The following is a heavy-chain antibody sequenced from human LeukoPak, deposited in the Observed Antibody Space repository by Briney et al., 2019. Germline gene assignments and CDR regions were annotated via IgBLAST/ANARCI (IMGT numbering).Heavy chain of an antibody. Sequence: SETLSLTCAAYGGSFSGYYWSWIRQPPGKGLEWIGEINHSGSTNYNPSLKSRVTISVDTSKNQLSLKLSSVTAADTAVYYCARAGGIPDYWGQGTPVTVSS. V-gene: IGHV4-34*01. CDR3: ARAGGIPDY. J-gene: IGHJ4*02. CDR2: INHSGST. CDR1: GGSFSGYY. D-gene: IGHD1-26*01.